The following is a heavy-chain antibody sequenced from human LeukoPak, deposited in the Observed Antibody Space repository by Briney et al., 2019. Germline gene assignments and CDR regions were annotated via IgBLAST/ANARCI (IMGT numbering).Heavy chain of an antibody. J-gene: IGHJ6*04. Sequence: PGRSLRLSCAASGFTFSSYEMNWVRQAPGKGLGWVSYISSSGSTIYYADSVKGRFTISRDNAKNSLYLQMNSLRAEDTAVYYCAELGITMIGGVWGEGTTVTMSS. CDR1: GFTFSSYE. V-gene: IGHV3-48*03. CDR2: ISSSGSTI. CDR3: AELGITMIGGV. D-gene: IGHD3-10*02.